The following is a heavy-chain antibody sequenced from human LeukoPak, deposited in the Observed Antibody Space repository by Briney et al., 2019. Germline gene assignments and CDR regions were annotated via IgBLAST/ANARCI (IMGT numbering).Heavy chain of an antibody. D-gene: IGHD6-13*01. CDR1: GYTFTGYY. CDR3: AGAHYSSSRAIEIYGMDV. J-gene: IGHJ6*02. CDR2: INPNSGGT. V-gene: IGHV1-2*02. Sequence: ASVKVSFKASGYTFTGYYMHWVRQAPGQGLEWMGWINPNSGGTNYAQKFQGRVTMTRDTSISTAYMELSRLRSDDTAVYYCAGAHYSSSRAIEIYGMDVWGQGTTVTVSS.